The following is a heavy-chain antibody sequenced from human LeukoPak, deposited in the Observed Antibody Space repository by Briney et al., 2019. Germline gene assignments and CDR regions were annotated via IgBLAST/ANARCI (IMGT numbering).Heavy chain of an antibody. CDR2: IIPIFGTA. J-gene: IGHJ4*02. CDR1: GGTFSSYA. V-gene: IGHV1-69*13. CDR3: ARGGIAAAGSCDY. D-gene: IGHD6-13*01. Sequence: ASVKVSCKASGGTFSSYAINWVRQAPGQGLEWMGGIIPIFGTANYAQKFQGRVTITADESTSTAYMELSSLRSEDTAVYYCARGGIAAAGSCDYWGQGTLVTVSS.